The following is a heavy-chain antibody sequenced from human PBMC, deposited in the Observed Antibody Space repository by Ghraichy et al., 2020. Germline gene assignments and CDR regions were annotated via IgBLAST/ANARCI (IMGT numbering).Heavy chain of an antibody. CDR2: IDGSGGST. D-gene: IGHD2-15*01. CDR1: GFTFSNYA. Sequence: GESLNISCAASGFTFSNYAMSWVRQAPGKGLEWVSAIDGSGGSTYYADSVKGRFTISRDNSQNTLYLQMNSLRAEDTAVYYCAKAGGYCTGGSCYPNWFDPWGQGTLVTVSS. J-gene: IGHJ5*02. V-gene: IGHV3-23*01. CDR3: AKAGGYCTGGSCYPNWFDP.